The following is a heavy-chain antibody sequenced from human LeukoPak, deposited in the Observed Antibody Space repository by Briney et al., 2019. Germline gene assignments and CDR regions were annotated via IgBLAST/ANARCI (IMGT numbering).Heavy chain of an antibody. CDR2: IIPIFGTA. CDR3: ASRIAAADDYYYGMDV. Sequence: SVKVSCKASGGTFSSYAISGVRQAPGQGLEWMGGIIPIFGTANYAQKFQGRVTITADESTSTAYMELSSLRSEDTAVYYCASRIAAADDYYYGMDVWGKGTTVTVSS. J-gene: IGHJ6*04. D-gene: IGHD6-13*01. CDR1: GGTFSSYA. V-gene: IGHV1-69*13.